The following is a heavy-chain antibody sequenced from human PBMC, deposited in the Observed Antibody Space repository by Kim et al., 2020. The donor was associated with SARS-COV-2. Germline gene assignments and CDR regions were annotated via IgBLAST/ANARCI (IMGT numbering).Heavy chain of an antibody. CDR2: IYYSGNT. CDR3: SRLIGECFDP. CDR1: GGSISSYF. V-gene: IGHV4-59*13. Sequence: SETLSLTCSVSGGSISSYFWSWIRQPPGKGLEWIGYIYYSGNTNYNPSLKSRVTISVDTSKNQFSLRLTAVTAADTAIYYCSRLIGECFDPWGQGTLVTV. J-gene: IGHJ5*02. D-gene: IGHD3-10*01.